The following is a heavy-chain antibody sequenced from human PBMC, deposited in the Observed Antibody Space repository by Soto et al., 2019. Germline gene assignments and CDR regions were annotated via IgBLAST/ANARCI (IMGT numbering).Heavy chain of an antibody. V-gene: IGHV1-69*14. J-gene: IGHJ4*02. Sequence: QVQLVQSGAEVKKPGSSVKVSCKASGDTFSGYSIRWVRQAPGQGLEWMGGIIPLFGTTNYAQRFQGRVTITADKSTSTAYMELSSLKSEDTAIYYCARDLGSGYDPGDYWGQGTLVTVSS. D-gene: IGHD5-12*01. CDR2: IIPLFGTT. CDR3: ARDLGSGYDPGDY. CDR1: GDTFSGYS.